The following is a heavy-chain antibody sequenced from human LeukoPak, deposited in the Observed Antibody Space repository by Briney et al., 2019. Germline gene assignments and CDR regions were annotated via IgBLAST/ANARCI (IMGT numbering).Heavy chain of an antibody. V-gene: IGHV4-39*07. Sequence: PSETLSLTCTVSGGSISSGGYYWSWIRQPPGKGLEWIGEINHSGSTNYNPSLKSRVTISVDTSKNQFSLKLSSVTAADTAVYYCARKPGYSYGYHLDYWGQGTLVTVSS. CDR1: GGSISSGGYY. J-gene: IGHJ4*02. CDR3: ARKPGYSYGYHLDY. D-gene: IGHD5-18*01. CDR2: INHSGST.